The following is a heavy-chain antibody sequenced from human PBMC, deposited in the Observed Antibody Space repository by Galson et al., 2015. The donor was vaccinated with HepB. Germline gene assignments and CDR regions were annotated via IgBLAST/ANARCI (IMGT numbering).Heavy chain of an antibody. Sequence: SLRLSCAASGFRFSNSWMTWVRQSPGKGLEWVASINENGGAKRSVDSVKGRFTISRDNAKNTVFLQMDSMRADDTAIYYCARGNDPNYWGQGTLVTVSS. CDR3: ARGNDPNY. CDR2: INENGGAK. V-gene: IGHV3-7*03. J-gene: IGHJ4*02. CDR1: GFRFSNSW. D-gene: IGHD1-1*01.